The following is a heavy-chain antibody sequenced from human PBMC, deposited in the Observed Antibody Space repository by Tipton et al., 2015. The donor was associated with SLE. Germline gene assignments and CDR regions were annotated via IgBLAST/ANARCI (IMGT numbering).Heavy chain of an antibody. CDR1: GFTFTNNW. V-gene: IGHV3-74*01. Sequence: SLRLSCEASGFTFTNNWMHWVRQAPGKGLVWVSRVSHDGTATNYADSVKGRFTISRDNGKNTLYLQMNSLRAEDTAVYYCARITYGAFDFWGQGTMVTVSS. CDR2: VSHDGTAT. CDR3: ARITYGAFDF. D-gene: IGHD1-14*01. J-gene: IGHJ3*01.